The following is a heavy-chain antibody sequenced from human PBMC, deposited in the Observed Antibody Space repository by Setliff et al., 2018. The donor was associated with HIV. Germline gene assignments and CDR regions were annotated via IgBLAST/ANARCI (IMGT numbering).Heavy chain of an antibody. CDR1: GFTFSDHY. CDR2: SRNKANSYTT. D-gene: IGHD3-10*01. CDR3: ARGRLLWSGSYYYYYMDV. Sequence: GSLRLSCAASGFTFSDHYMDWVRQAPGKGLEWVGRSRNKANSYTTEYAASVKGRFTISRDGSKNSLYLQMNGLKTEDTAVYYCARGRLLWSGSYYYYYMDVWGKGTTVTVSS. V-gene: IGHV3-72*01. J-gene: IGHJ6*03.